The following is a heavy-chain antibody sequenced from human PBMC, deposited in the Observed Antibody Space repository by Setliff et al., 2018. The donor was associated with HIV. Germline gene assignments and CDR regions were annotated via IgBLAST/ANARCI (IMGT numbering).Heavy chain of an antibody. CDR3: ASLFHDTSAPWLYYFDY. V-gene: IGHV4-39*01. J-gene: IGHJ4*02. Sequence: PSETLSLTCTVSAGSIRSSTYYWAWIRQPPGKGLEWIGTIYYSGSTYYNPSLKSRATISVDTSTNQFSLKLTSVTAADTALYYCASLFHDTSAPWLYYFDYWGQGTLVTVSS. CDR2: IYYSGST. D-gene: IGHD3-22*01. CDR1: AGSIRSSTYY.